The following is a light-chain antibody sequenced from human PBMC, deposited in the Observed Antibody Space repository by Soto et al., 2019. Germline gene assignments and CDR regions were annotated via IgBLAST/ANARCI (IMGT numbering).Light chain of an antibody. CDR1: QSVNSN. Sequence: EIVMTQSPVTLSVSPGERAALSCRASQSVNSNFAWYQQRPGQAPRLLIYGASTRATGIPARFSGSGSGTEFTLTISSLQSEDFAVYYCQQYNNWPYTFGQGTKLEIK. J-gene: IGKJ2*01. V-gene: IGKV3-15*01. CDR3: QQYNNWPYT. CDR2: GAS.